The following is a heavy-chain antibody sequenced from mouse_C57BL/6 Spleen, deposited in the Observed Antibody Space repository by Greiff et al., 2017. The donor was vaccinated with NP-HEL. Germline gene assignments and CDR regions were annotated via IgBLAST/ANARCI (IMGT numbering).Heavy chain of an antibody. V-gene: IGHV5-17*01. D-gene: IGHD1-1*01. CDR3: ARRDYYGSSGYFDV. Sequence: EVKLMESGGGLVKPGGSLKLSCAASGFTFSDYGMHWVRQAPEKGLEWVAYISSGSSTIYYADTVKGRFTISRDNAKNTLFLQMTSLRSEDTAMYYCARRDYYGSSGYFDVWGTGTTVTVSS. CDR1: GFTFSDYG. CDR2: ISSGSSTI. J-gene: IGHJ1*03.